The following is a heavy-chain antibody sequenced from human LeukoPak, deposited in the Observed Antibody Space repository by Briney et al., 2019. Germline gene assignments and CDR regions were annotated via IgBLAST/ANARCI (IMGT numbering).Heavy chain of an antibody. CDR2: ITSSSNYI. Sequence: GGSLRLSCAASGFTFSIYSMNWVRQAPGKGLEWLSSITSSSNYIYYADSVKGRFTISRDNAKNSLYLQMNSLRAEDTAIYYCARSVTTVTTFLDYWGQGTLVTVSS. CDR1: GFTFSIYS. J-gene: IGHJ4*02. V-gene: IGHV3-21*01. D-gene: IGHD4-11*01. CDR3: ARSVTTVTTFLDY.